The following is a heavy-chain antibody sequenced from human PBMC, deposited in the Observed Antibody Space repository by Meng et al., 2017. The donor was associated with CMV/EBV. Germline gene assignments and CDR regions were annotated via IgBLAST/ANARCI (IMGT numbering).Heavy chain of an antibody. J-gene: IGHJ5*02. CDR1: GGTFSSYA. Sequence: VPRVQVGAEVKEPGSSVKVSCKASGGTFSSYAISWVRQAPGQGLEWMGGIIPIFGTANYAQKFQGRVTITADESTSTAYMELSSLRSEDTAVYYCARDYSGIAARPGFDPWGQGTLVTVSS. V-gene: IGHV1-69*12. CDR3: ARDYSGIAARPGFDP. CDR2: IIPIFGTA. D-gene: IGHD6-6*01.